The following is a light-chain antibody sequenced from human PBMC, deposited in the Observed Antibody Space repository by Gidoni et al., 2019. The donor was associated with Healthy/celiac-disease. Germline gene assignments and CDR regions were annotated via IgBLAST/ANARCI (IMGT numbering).Light chain of an antibody. J-gene: IGKJ4*02. CDR2: DAS. CDR1: QSVSSY. CDR3: PQRSNWPPLT. Sequence: EIVLTQSPATLSLSPGERATITCRASQSVSSYLAWYQQKPGKAPRLLIYDASNRATCIPARFSGSGSGTDCSLTIISLELEDLAVDYCPQRSNWPPLTFGGGTKVEIK. V-gene: IGKV3-11*01.